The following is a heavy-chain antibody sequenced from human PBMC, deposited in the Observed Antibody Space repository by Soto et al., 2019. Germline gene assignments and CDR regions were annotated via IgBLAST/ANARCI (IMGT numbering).Heavy chain of an antibody. V-gene: IGHV3-9*01. Sequence: GGSLRLSCAASGFTFGDYAMHWVRQVPGKGLEWVSGFKWNSGDVGYADSVKGRFTISRDNAKNSLYLQMDSLRPEDTAVYYCAKDRSSGSPYYGMDFWGQGTMVTVSS. CDR3: AKDRSSGSPYYGMDF. CDR1: GFTFGDYA. CDR2: FKWNSGDV. J-gene: IGHJ6*02. D-gene: IGHD3-10*01.